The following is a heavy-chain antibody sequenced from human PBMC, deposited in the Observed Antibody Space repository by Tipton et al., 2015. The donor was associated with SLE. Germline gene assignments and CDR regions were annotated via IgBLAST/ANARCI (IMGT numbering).Heavy chain of an antibody. D-gene: IGHD4-11*01. J-gene: IGHJ2*01. CDR3: AREFLNPVTTVHYYFDL. CDR1: GYSISSGYY. V-gene: IGHV4-4*07. Sequence: GLVKPSETLSLSCAVSGYSISSGYYWSWIRQPAGGGLEWIGRIYTNENTNYNPSLKSRVTMSVDTSKNHFSLKLISVTAADTAVYYCAREFLNPVTTVHYYFDLWGRGTLVTVSS. CDR2: IYTNENT.